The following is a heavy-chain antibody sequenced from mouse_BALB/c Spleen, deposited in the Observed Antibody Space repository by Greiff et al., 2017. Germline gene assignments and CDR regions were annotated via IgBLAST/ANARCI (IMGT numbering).Heavy chain of an antibody. CDR3: ARSNYYGSGGFAY. CDR1: GYAFTNYL. V-gene: IGHV1-54*01. CDR2: INPGSGGT. J-gene: IGHJ3*01. Sequence: QVQLKQSGAELVRPGTSVKVSCKASGYAFTNYLIEWVKQRPGQGLEWIGVINPGSGGTNYNEKFKGKATLTADKSSSTAYMQLSSLTSDDSAVYFCARSNYYGSGGFAYWGQGTLVTVSA. D-gene: IGHD1-1*01.